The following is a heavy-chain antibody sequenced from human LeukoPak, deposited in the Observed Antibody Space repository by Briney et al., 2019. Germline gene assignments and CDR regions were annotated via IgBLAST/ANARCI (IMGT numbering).Heavy chain of an antibody. CDR1: GFTFSSYA. J-gene: IGHJ3*02. V-gene: IGHV3-23*01. D-gene: IGHD2-2*01. CDR3: AKVARNVVAATNDAFDI. CDR2: ISGSGGST. Sequence: GGSLRLSCAASGFTFSSYAMSWVRQAPGKGLEWVSAISGSGGSTHYADSVKGRFTISRDKSKNTVYLQMNSLRAEDTAVYYCAKVARNVVAATNDAFDIWGQGTMVTVSS.